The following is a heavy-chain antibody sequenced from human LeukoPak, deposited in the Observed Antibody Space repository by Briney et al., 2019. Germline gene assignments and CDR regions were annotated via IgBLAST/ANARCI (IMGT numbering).Heavy chain of an antibody. CDR2: IYYSGGT. J-gene: IGHJ4*02. CDR3: ASSRGSSGWYVFDY. Sequence: PSETLSLTCTVSGGSISSYYWTWIRQPPGKGLEWIGYIYYSGGTNYNPSLKSRVTISVDTSKNQFSLKLSSVTAADTAVYYCASSRGSSGWYVFDYWGQGTLVTVSS. CDR1: GGSISSYY. D-gene: IGHD6-19*01. V-gene: IGHV4-59*01.